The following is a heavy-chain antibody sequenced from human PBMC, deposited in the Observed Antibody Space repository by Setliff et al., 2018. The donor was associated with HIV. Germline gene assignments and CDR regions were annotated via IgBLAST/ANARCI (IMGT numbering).Heavy chain of an antibody. D-gene: IGHD2-2*01. Sequence: ASVKVSCKASGGTFSNYGMSWVRQAPGQGLEWMGWISAYNGNTNYAQKLQGRVTMTTDTSTSTAYMELRSLRSDDTAVYYCARGTTPLGWFDPWGQGTLVTVSS. CDR1: GGTFSNYG. CDR2: ISAYNGNT. V-gene: IGHV1-18*01. J-gene: IGHJ5*02. CDR3: ARGTTPLGWFDP.